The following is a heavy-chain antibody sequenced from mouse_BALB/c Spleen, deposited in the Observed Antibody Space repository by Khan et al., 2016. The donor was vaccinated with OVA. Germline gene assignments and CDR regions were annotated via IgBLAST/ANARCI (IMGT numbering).Heavy chain of an antibody. CDR2: IAPANGNT. CDR1: GFNIKDTS. Sequence: VQLQQSGAELVKPGASVKLSCTASGFNIKDTSIHWVKQRPEQGLEWIGRIAPANGNTKYDPKFQGKATIKADNSSNPAYLQISSLTSEDTAVYYCAHPSSDPRNFDVWGAGTTVTVSS. CDR3: AHPSSDPRNFDV. D-gene: IGHD6-1*01. J-gene: IGHJ1*01. V-gene: IGHV14-3*02.